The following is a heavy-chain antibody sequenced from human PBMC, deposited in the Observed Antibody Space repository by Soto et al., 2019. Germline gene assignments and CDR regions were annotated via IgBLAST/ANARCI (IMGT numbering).Heavy chain of an antibody. Sequence: SVKVSCKASGGTFSSYAISWVRQAPGQGLEWMGGIIPIFGTANYAQKFQGRVTITADESTSTAYMELSSLRSEDTAVYYCATVSGYHLYYYYYGMDVWGQGTTVTVYS. J-gene: IGHJ6*02. D-gene: IGHD3-22*01. V-gene: IGHV1-69*13. CDR3: ATVSGYHLYYYYYGMDV. CDR1: GGTFSSYA. CDR2: IIPIFGTA.